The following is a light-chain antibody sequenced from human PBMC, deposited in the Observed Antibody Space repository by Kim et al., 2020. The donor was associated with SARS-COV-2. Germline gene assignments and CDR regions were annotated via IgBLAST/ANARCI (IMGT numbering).Light chain of an antibody. V-gene: IGKV1-16*01. Sequence: ASVGDRVTITCRASHDINIYLAWFQQKPGKAPRPLIYSASYLQTEVPSRFSGSGSGTDFTLTISSLQPEDFATYYCQQFDTFPLTFGGGTKVDIK. CDR3: QQFDTFPLT. CDR1: HDINIY. CDR2: SAS. J-gene: IGKJ4*01.